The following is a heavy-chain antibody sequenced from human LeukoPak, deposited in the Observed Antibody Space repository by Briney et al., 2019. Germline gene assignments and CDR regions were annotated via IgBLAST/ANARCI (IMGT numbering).Heavy chain of an antibody. D-gene: IGHD6-13*01. V-gene: IGHV3-30*02. CDR2: IRYDGSNK. J-gene: IGHJ4*02. CDR1: GFTFSSYG. Sequence: PGGPLSPSCAASGFTFSSYGMHWFRQAPAKGLEGVEFIRYDGSNKYYADSVKGRFTISRDNSKNTLYLQMNSLRAEDTAVYYCAKDHHLYSSSWYFGYWGQGTLVTVSS. CDR3: AKDHHLYSSSWYFGY.